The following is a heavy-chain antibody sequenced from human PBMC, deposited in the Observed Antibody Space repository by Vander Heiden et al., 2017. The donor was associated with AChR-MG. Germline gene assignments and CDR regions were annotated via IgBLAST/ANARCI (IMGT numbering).Heavy chain of an antibody. V-gene: IGHV3-15*01. CDR3: TTPGYSSSYYYYGMDV. CDR1: GFTFSNAW. CDR2: IKSKTAGATT. Sequence: EVQLVESGGGLVKPGGSLRLSCAASGFTFSNAWLGWVRQAPGKGREWVGRIKSKTAGATTDYAAPVKGRFTISRDDSKNTLYLQMNNLKTEDTAVYYCTTPGYSSSYYYYGMDVWGQGTTVTVSS. J-gene: IGHJ6*02. D-gene: IGHD5-18*01.